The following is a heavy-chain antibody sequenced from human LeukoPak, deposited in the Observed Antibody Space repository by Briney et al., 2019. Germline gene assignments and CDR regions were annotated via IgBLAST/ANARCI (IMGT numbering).Heavy chain of an antibody. CDR2: IWYDGSNK. CDR3: ARGITMVRGVIYPSYYFDY. CDR1: GFTFSSYG. J-gene: IGHJ4*02. V-gene: IGHV3-33*01. Sequence: PGGSLRLSCAASGFTFSSYGMHWVRQAPGKGLEWVAVIWYDGSNKYYVDSVKGRFTISRDNSKNTLFLQMNSLRADDTAVYYCARGITMVRGVIYPSYYFDYWGQGTLVTVSS. D-gene: IGHD3-10*01.